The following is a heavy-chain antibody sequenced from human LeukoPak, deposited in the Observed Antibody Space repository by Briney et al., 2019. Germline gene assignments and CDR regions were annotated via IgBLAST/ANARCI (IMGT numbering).Heavy chain of an antibody. CDR2: ISSGSTI. D-gene: IGHD6-19*01. J-gene: IGHJ4*02. CDR3: ARESIAVAGAPFDY. V-gene: IGHV3-48*03. Sequence: GGSLRLSCAASGFTFSSYEMNWVRQAPGKGREWVSYISSGSTIYDADSVKGRFTISRDNAKNSLYLQMNSLRAEDTAVYYCARESIAVAGAPFDYWGQGTLVTVSS. CDR1: GFTFSSYE.